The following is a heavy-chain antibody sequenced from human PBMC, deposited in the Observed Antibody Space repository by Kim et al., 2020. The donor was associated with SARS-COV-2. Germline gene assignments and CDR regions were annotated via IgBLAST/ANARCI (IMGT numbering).Heavy chain of an antibody. CDR2: IYSDGSGT. J-gene: IGHJ4*02. CDR1: GFTFSRYW. D-gene: IGHD3-22*01. CDR3: ARRAVDSSGTYYFYY. V-gene: IGHV3-74*01. Sequence: GGSLRLSCAASGFTFSRYWMHWVRQPPGKGLVWVSRIYSDGSGTSYADSVKGRFTISRDNAKNTLYLQMNSLRAEDTALYYCARRAVDSSGTYYFYYWGQGTLVTVSS.